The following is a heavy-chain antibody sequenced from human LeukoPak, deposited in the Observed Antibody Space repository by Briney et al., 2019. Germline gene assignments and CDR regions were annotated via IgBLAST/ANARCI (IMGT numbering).Heavy chain of an antibody. CDR1: GDSIRSYY. CDR3: ARIGTRTKPNLVVVPAAIWG. D-gene: IGHD2-2*01. J-gene: IGHJ4*02. CDR2: ISYNGDS. V-gene: IGHV4-59*01. Sequence: PSETLSLTCTVSGDSIRSYYWSWIRQPPGKGLEWISYISYNGDSQSNPSLNSRVTMSVDTAKNQLSLRLTSVTAADTAVHYCARIGTRTKPNLVVVPAAIWGWGQGTLVTVSS.